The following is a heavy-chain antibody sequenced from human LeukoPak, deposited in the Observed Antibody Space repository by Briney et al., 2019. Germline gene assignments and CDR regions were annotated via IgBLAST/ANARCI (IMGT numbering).Heavy chain of an antibody. CDR2: IIPIFGTA. Sequence: SVKVSCKASGGTFGSYAISWVRQAPGQGLEWMGGIIPIFGTANYAQKFQGRVTITADESTSTAYMELSSLRSEDTAVYYCARGYCSSTSCYLFDYWGQGTLVTVSS. J-gene: IGHJ4*02. CDR1: GGTFGSYA. CDR3: ARGYCSSTSCYLFDY. D-gene: IGHD2-2*01. V-gene: IGHV1-69*01.